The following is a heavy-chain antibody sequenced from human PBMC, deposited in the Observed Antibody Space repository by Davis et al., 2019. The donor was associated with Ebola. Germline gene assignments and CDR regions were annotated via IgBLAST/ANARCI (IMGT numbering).Heavy chain of an antibody. V-gene: IGHV3-21*01. Sequence: PGGSLRLSCTASGFTFSTYNMNWVRQAPGKGLEWVSSISNSGRYIYYADSVKGRFIISRDNAKNTLYLQMNSLRAEDTAVYYCARDRGYNYGLPDYWGQGTLVTVSS. CDR2: ISNSGRYI. J-gene: IGHJ4*02. D-gene: IGHD5-18*01. CDR1: GFTFSTYN. CDR3: ARDRGYNYGLPDY.